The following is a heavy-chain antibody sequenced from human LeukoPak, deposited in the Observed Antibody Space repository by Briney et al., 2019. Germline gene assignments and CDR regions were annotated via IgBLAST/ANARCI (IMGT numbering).Heavy chain of an antibody. CDR3: ARDRRYCSSTSCPYYYYYYMDV. D-gene: IGHD2-2*01. CDR1: GFTFSSYW. J-gene: IGHJ6*03. Sequence: QSGGSLRLSCAASGFTFSSYWMSWVRQAPGKGLEWVANIKQDGSEKYYVDSVKGRFTISRDNATNSLYLQMNSLRAEDTAVYYCARDRRYCSSTSCPYYYYYYMDVWGKGTTVTVSS. V-gene: IGHV3-7*01. CDR2: IKQDGSEK.